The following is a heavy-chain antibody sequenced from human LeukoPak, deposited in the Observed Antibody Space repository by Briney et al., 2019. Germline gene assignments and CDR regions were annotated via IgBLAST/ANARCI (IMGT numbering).Heavy chain of an antibody. J-gene: IGHJ4*02. CDR3: ARGKGKAVKSEDIVVVPAARILLDY. D-gene: IGHD2-2*01. V-gene: IGHV4-39*07. CDR1: GGSISSSSYY. CDR2: IYYSGST. Sequence: SETLSLTCTVSGGSISSSSYYWGWIRQPPGKGLEWIGSIYYSGSTYYNPSLKSRVTISVDTSKNQFSLKLSSVTAADTAVYYCARGKGKAVKSEDIVVVPAARILLDYWGQGTLVTVSS.